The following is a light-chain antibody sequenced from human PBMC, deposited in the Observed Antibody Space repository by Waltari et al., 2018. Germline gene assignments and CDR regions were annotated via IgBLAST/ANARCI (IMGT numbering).Light chain of an antibody. V-gene: IGKV2-28*01. CDR1: QSLLHSNGDNY. CDR3: QQYYGTPLT. Sequence: DIVMTQSPLSLLVTPGEPASISCRSSQSLLHSNGDNYLDWYLQKPGQSPHLLIYLGSNRASGVPDRFSGSGSGTDFTLTISSLQPEDVAVYYCQQYYGTPLTFGGGTRVEIK. J-gene: IGKJ4*01. CDR2: LGS.